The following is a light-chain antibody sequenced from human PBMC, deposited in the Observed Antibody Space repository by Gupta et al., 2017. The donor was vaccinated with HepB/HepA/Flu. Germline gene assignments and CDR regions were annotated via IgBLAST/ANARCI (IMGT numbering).Light chain of an antibody. V-gene: IGKV3-20*01. CDR2: SAS. J-gene: IGKJ5*01. CDR1: QSVSGNS. Sequence: EIVLTQSPGTLCLSPGERATLSCRASQSVSGNSIAWYQHKPGQSPRLLIYSASSGATGIPDRFSGSGSGTDFTLTISRLEPEDFAVYYCQQVHSSPITFGQGTLMEI. CDR3: QQVHSSPIT.